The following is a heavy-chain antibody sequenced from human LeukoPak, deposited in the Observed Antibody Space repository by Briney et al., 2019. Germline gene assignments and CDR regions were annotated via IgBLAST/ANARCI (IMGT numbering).Heavy chain of an antibody. Sequence: ASVKVSRKASGYTFTSYDINWVRQATGQGLEGMGWMNPNSGNTGYAQKFQGRVTMTRNTSISTAYMELSSLRSEDTAVYYCARGKRRIVGAICCVYWGQGTLVTVSS. V-gene: IGHV1-8*01. CDR2: MNPNSGNT. CDR3: ARGKRRIVGAICCVY. CDR1: GYTFTSYD. J-gene: IGHJ4*02. D-gene: IGHD1-26*01.